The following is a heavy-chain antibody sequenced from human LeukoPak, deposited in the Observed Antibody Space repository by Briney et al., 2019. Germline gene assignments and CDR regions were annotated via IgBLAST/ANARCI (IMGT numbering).Heavy chain of an antibody. Sequence: SVKVSCKASGGTFSSYAISWVRQAPGQGLEWMGGIIPIFGTANYAQKFQGRVTITADESTSTAYMELSSLRSEDTAVYYCARDSSSGSYYGYFQHWGQGTLVTVSS. V-gene: IGHV1-69*01. CDR2: IIPIFGTA. J-gene: IGHJ1*01. D-gene: IGHD1-26*01. CDR3: ARDSSSGSYYGYFQH. CDR1: GGTFSSYA.